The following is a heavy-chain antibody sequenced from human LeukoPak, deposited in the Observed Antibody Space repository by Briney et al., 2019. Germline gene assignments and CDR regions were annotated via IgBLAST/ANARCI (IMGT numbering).Heavy chain of an antibody. CDR1: GGSISSYY. CDR2: IYTSGST. V-gene: IGHV4-4*07. Sequence: SETLSLTCTVSGGSISSYYWSWIRQPAGKGLEWIGRIYTSGSTYYNPSLKSRVTMSVDTSKNQFSLKLSSVTAADTAVYYCARGVYCSGGSCFDYWGQGTLVTVSS. D-gene: IGHD2-15*01. CDR3: ARGVYCSGGSCFDY. J-gene: IGHJ4*02.